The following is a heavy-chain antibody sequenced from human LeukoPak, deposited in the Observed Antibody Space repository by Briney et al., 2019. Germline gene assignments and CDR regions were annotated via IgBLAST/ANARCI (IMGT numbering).Heavy chain of an antibody. Sequence: PGGSLRLSCAASGFTFSTYWMSWVRQAPGKALEWVANIKQDGSEKYYVDSVKGRFTISRDNVKSSLYLQMNSLRAEDTAMYYCARDSAGNGYWGQGTLVTVSS. J-gene: IGHJ4*02. CDR2: IKQDGSEK. CDR3: ARDSAGNGY. CDR1: GFTFSTYW. V-gene: IGHV3-7*01. D-gene: IGHD6-19*01.